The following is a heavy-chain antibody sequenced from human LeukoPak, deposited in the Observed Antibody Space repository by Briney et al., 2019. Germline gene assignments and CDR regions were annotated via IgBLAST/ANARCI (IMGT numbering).Heavy chain of an antibody. Sequence: GGSLSLSCAASGFTFSTYGMHWVRQAPGKGLEWVAVISYDGRNKYYADSVKGRFTVSRDNSRNTLYLQLNSLRAEDTAVYYCARGGSTYDYVWGSFWADYWGHGTLVTVSS. CDR1: GFTFSTYG. V-gene: IGHV3-30*04. D-gene: IGHD3-16*01. J-gene: IGHJ4*01. CDR2: ISYDGRNK. CDR3: ARGGSTYDYVWGSFWADY.